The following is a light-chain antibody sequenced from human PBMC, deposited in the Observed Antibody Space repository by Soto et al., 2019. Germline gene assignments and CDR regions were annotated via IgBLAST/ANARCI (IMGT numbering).Light chain of an antibody. CDR3: SSYTSINTYV. CDR1: SSDVGGYNY. V-gene: IGLV2-14*01. CDR2: EVS. J-gene: IGLJ1*01. Sequence: QSVLTQPASVSGSPGQSISISCSGTSSDVGGYNYVSWYQQHPGKAPKLMIYEVSNRPSGVSNRFSGSKSGNTASLTISGLQAEDGADYYCSSYTSINTYVFGSGTKVTVL.